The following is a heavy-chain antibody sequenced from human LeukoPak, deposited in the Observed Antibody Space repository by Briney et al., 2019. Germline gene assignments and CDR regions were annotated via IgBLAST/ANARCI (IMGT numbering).Heavy chain of an antibody. CDR1: GYTFTSYA. D-gene: IGHD3-22*01. Sequence: ASVKVSCKASGYTFTSYAMHWVRQAPGQRLEWMGWINAGNSNTKYSQKFQGRVTITRDTSASTAYMELSSLRSEDTAVYYCARDYYDSSGYYPTSDYWGQGTLVTVSS. CDR3: ARDYYDSSGYYPTSDY. CDR2: INAGNSNT. V-gene: IGHV1-3*01. J-gene: IGHJ4*02.